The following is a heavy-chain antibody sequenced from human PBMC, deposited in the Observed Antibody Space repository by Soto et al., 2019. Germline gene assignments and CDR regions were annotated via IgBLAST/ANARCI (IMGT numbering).Heavy chain of an antibody. V-gene: IGHV2-5*02. Sequence: QITLKESGPTLVKPTQTLTLTCTFSGLSLSTIGEGVGWIRQPPGKALEWLALIYWGDDKRYSPSLKSRLTITKDTSNNQVVLTMTNMDPVDTATYYCVQSRCGGDCLQSYSSHSYYGLDVWGQGTTVTVSS. CDR2: IYWGDDK. D-gene: IGHD2-21*02. J-gene: IGHJ6*02. CDR1: GLSLSTIGEG. CDR3: VQSRCGGDCLQSYSSHSYYGLDV.